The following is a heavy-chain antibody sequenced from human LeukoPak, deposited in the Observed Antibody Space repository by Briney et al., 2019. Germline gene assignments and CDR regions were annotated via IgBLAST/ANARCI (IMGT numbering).Heavy chain of an antibody. CDR3: ARSGADPIALAGGLLGY. D-gene: IGHD6-19*01. Sequence: PSETLSLTCTVSGGSISSYYWSWIRQPPGKGLEWIGEINHSGSTNYNPSLKSRATISVDTSKNQFSLKLSSVTAADTAVYYCARSGADPIALAGGLLGYWGQGTLVTVSS. CDR2: INHSGST. CDR1: GGSISSYY. J-gene: IGHJ4*02. V-gene: IGHV4-34*01.